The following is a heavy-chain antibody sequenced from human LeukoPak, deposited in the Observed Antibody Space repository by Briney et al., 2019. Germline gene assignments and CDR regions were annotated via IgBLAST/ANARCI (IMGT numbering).Heavy chain of an antibody. D-gene: IGHD1-20*01. CDR2: MNPNSGNT. Sequence: ASVKVSCKASGYTFTSYDINWVRQATGQGLEWMGWMNPNSGNTGYAQKFQGRVTITRNTSISTAYMELSSLRSEDTAVYYCARDNWNGGYAFDIWGQGTMVTVSS. CDR1: GYTFTSYD. J-gene: IGHJ3*02. V-gene: IGHV1-8*03. CDR3: ARDNWNGGYAFDI.